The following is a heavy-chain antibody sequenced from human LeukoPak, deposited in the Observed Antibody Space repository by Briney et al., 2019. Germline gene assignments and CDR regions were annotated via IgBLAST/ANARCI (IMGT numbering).Heavy chain of an antibody. D-gene: IGHD6-19*01. CDR3: AKDLAGTALGDY. V-gene: IGHV3-30*18. J-gene: IGHJ4*02. CDR1: GFTFSSYG. Sequence: GGSLRLSCAAPGFTFSSYGMHWVRQAPGKGLEWVAVISYDGSNKYYADSVKGRFTISRDNSKNTLYLQMNSLRAEDTAVYYCAKDLAGTALGDYWGQGTLVTVSS. CDR2: ISYDGSNK.